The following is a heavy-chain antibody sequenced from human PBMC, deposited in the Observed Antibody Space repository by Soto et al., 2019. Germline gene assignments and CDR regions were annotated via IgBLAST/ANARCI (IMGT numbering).Heavy chain of an antibody. J-gene: IGHJ4*02. D-gene: IGHD3-9*01. CDR2: NKAGNGNA. CDR1: GYTFSCFA. CDR3: ARDRVLRYFDWLSPDY. V-gene: IGHV1-3*01. Sequence: ASVKVSCKASGYTFSCFAMEGVRQAPGQRLEWMGRNKAGNGNAKYSQKFQGRVTITRDTSASTAYMELSSLRSEDTAVYYCARDRVLRYFDWLSPDYWGQGTLVTVSP.